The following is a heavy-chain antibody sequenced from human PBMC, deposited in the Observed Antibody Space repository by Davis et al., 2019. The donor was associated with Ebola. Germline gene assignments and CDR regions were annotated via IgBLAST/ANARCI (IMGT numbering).Heavy chain of an antibody. CDR3: AREGATNTDYYYGIDV. J-gene: IGHJ6*04. CDR1: GFTFRSYW. D-gene: IGHD2-8*01. Sequence: PGGSLRLSCAASGFTFRSYWMTWVRQAPGKGLEWVANIKEDGSEKAYLDSVKGRFSISRDNAKTSLYLQMNSLRADDTAVYYCAREGATNTDYYYGIDVWGKGTTVIVSS. CDR2: IKEDGSEK. V-gene: IGHV3-7*01.